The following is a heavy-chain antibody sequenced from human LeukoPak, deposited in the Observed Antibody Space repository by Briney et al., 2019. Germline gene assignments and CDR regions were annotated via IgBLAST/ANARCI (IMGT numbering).Heavy chain of an antibody. CDR3: ARERAKYSYGYDY. V-gene: IGHV3-48*01. J-gene: IGHJ4*02. CDR2: ISSSGSTI. CDR1: GFTFSSYG. Sequence: GGSLRLSCAASGFTFSSYGMSWVRQAPGKGLEWVSYISSSGSTIYYADSVKGRFTISRDNSKNTLYLQMNSLRAEDTAVYYCARERAKYSYGYDYWGQGTLVTVSS. D-gene: IGHD5-18*01.